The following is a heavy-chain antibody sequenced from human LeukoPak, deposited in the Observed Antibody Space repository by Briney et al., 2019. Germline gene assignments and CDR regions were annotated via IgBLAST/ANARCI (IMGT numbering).Heavy chain of an antibody. V-gene: IGHV4-59*01. CDR3: TRGAGWLIDY. Sequence: SSETLSLTCTVSDDSISDYYRGWIRQPPGKGLEWIGYFYNSGRSTYNPSLKSRVTISADTSKNHFSLKLNSVTTADTAVYYCTRGAGWLIDYWGQGILVTVSS. CDR1: DDSISDYY. J-gene: IGHJ4*02. D-gene: IGHD3-16*01. CDR2: FYNSGRS.